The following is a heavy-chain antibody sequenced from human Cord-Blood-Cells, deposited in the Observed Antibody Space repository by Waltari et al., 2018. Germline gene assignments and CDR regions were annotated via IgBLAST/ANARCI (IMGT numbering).Heavy chain of an antibody. Sequence: QVQLQQWGAGLLKPSETLSLTCAVYGGSFSGYYWSWIRQPPGKGLEWIGEINHSGSTNNNPSLKRRVTISVDTPKSHFSLKRSSVTAADTAVYYCARGYRITIFGVVIARYGMDVWGQGTTVTVSS. CDR2: INHSGST. CDR3: ARGYRITIFGVVIARYGMDV. D-gene: IGHD3-3*01. V-gene: IGHV4-34*01. CDR1: GGSFSGYY. J-gene: IGHJ6*02.